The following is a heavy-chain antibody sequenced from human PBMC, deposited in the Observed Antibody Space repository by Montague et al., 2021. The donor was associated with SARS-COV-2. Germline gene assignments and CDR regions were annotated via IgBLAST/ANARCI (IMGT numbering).Heavy chain of an antibody. CDR1: GFTFRSYW. CDR3: ARDIRFYYGSGSPYGDLDY. CDR2: INSDVSST. J-gene: IGHJ4*02. V-gene: IGHV3-74*01. D-gene: IGHD3-10*01. Sequence: SLRLSCAASGFTFRSYWMHWVRQAPGKGLVWVSRINSDVSSTSYADSVKGRFTISGDNAKNTLYLQLNSLRAEDTAVYYCARDIRFYYGSGSPYGDLDYWGQGTLVTVSS.